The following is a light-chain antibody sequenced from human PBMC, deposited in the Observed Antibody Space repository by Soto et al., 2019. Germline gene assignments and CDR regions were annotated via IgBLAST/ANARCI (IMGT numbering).Light chain of an antibody. CDR3: QHYKGYSWT. J-gene: IGKJ1*01. CDR2: KTS. CDR1: QSISLW. V-gene: IGKV1-5*03. Sequence: DIHMTQSPSTLSASVGDRVTITCGASQSISLWVAWYQQKPGRASNLLIYKTSSLETGVPSRFSGSGSGTEFTLTICSLQPDDFETYYCQHYKGYSWTFGQGTKVVVK.